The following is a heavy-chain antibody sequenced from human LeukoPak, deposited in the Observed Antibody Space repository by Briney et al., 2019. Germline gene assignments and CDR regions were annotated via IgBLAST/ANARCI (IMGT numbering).Heavy chain of an antibody. CDR1: GFTFSTYS. CDR2: ISSSSGTK. Sequence: PGGSLRLSCAGTGFTFSTYSMNWVRQAPGTGLEWVSFISSSSGTKYYADSVKGRFTISRDNAKNSLYLQINSLRDEDTAVYYCAREYSGATDYWGQGTLVTVSS. D-gene: IGHD5-12*01. CDR3: AREYSGATDY. J-gene: IGHJ4*02. V-gene: IGHV3-48*02.